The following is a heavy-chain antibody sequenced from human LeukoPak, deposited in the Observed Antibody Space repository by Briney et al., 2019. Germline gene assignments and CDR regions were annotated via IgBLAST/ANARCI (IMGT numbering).Heavy chain of an antibody. V-gene: IGHV3-11*06. Sequence: GGSLRLSCVASGFTFSDYYMSWIRQAPGKGLEWVSYISSSSDYTNYADSVRGRFTISRDNAKNSLYLQMNSLRAEDAAVYYCARPPYSSSWDPGWFDPWGQGTLITVSS. D-gene: IGHD6-13*01. CDR3: ARPPYSSSWDPGWFDP. CDR2: ISSSSDYT. CDR1: GFTFSDYY. J-gene: IGHJ5*02.